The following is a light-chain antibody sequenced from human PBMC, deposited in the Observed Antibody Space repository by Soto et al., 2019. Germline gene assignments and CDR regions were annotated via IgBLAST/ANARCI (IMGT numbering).Light chain of an antibody. J-gene: IGLJ2*01. CDR1: SSDVGIFNY. Sequence: QSVLTQPPSASGSPGQSVTISCTGTSSDVGIFNYVSWYQQHPDQAPKLLIFEVNKRPSGVPDRFSASKSGNTASLTVSGLQAEDEADYYCCSYAGSNTLIFGGGTKFTVL. V-gene: IGLV2-8*01. CDR2: EVN. CDR3: CSYAGSNTLI.